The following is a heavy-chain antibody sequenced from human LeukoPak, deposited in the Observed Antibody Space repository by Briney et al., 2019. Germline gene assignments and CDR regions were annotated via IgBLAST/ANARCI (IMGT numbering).Heavy chain of an antibody. CDR1: GFTFSDYA. V-gene: IGHV3-23*01. Sequence: GGSLRLSCAASGFTFSDYAMNWVRQAPGKGLEWVSAIGRNGETTYYSDSVQGRFTISRDNAKNSLFLQLNSLRVEDTAVYYCAKNRGAGSHYYYHMNVWGKGTTVTVSS. D-gene: IGHD1-26*01. CDR2: IGRNGETT. J-gene: IGHJ6*03. CDR3: AKNRGAGSHYYYHMNV.